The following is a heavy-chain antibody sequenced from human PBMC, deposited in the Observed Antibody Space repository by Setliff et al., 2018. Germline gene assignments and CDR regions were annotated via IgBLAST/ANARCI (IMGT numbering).Heavy chain of an antibody. D-gene: IGHD3-3*01. CDR2: ISGYNGHT. V-gene: IGHV1-18*04. CDR3: ARVPRLEWLLPTFDS. J-gene: IGHJ4*02. CDR1: GYPFVGYF. Sequence: GASVKVSCKTSGYPFVGYFIYWMRRAPGQGLEWVGWISGYNGHTDYAQNLQGRVTMTIDTSTSTAYMELRSLRSDDTAVYYCARVPRLEWLLPTFDSWGQGTLVTVSS.